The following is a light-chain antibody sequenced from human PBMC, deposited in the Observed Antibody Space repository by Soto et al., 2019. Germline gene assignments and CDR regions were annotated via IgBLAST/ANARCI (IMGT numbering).Light chain of an antibody. V-gene: IGKV1-5*03. Sequence: DIQMTQSPSSLSASLGDRVTITCRASQSIKRFLAWYQQKPGKAPKLLIYQASNLESGVPSRFSGSGSGTQFTLTISSLQPDDFATYFCQHYNSYSEAFGQGTKVDI. CDR1: QSIKRF. J-gene: IGKJ1*01. CDR2: QAS. CDR3: QHYNSYSEA.